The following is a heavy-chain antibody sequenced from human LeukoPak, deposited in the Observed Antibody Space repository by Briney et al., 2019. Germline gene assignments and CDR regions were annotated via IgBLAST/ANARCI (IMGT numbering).Heavy chain of an antibody. V-gene: IGHV3-48*01. CDR2: ISSSSSTI. J-gene: IGHJ6*03. CDR3: ARDKSYYMDV. Sequence: GGSLRLSFAVSGFTFSSYSMNWVRQAPGKGLEWVSYISSSSSTIYYADSVKGRFTISRDNAKNSLYLQMNSLRAEDTAVYYCARDKSYYMDVWGKGTTVTVSS. CDR1: GFTFSSYS.